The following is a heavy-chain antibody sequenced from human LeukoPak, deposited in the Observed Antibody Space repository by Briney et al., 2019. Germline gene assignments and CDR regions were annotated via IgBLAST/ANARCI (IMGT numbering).Heavy chain of an antibody. V-gene: IGHV1-69*04. Sequence: SVNVSCKASGGTFSSYAISWVRQAPGQGLEWMGRLIPLLGIANYAQKFQGRVTIIADKSTSTAYMELSSLRSEDTAVYYCARDIVVDKGGMDVWGQGTTVTVSS. J-gene: IGHJ6*02. CDR1: GGTFSSYA. CDR2: LIPLLGIA. CDR3: ARDIVVDKGGMDV. D-gene: IGHD2-2*01.